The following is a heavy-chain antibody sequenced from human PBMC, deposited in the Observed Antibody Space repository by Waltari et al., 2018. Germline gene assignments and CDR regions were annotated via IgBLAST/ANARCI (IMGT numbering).Heavy chain of an antibody. D-gene: IGHD3-22*01. CDR1: GFTFSSYA. J-gene: IGHJ4*02. CDR2: ISGSGGST. V-gene: IGHV3-23*01. CDR3: AKRDSSGYYYEMYYFDY. Sequence: EVQLLESGGGLVQPGGSLRLSCAASGFTFSSYAMSWVRQAPGQGLEWVSAISGSGGSTYYADSVKGRFTISRDNSKNTLYLQMNSLRAEDTAVYYCAKRDSSGYYYEMYYFDYWGQGTLVTVSS.